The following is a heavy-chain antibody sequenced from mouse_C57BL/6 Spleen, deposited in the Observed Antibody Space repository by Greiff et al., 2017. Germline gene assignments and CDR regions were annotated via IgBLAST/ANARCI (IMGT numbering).Heavy chain of an antibody. CDR2: IRNKANGYTT. Sequence: EVKLVESGGGLVQPGGSLSLSCAASGFTFTDYYMSWVRQPPGKALEWLGFIRNKANGYTTEYSASVKGRFTIARDNSQSILYLQMNALRAEDSATYYCARFIYYYGMDYWGQGTSVTVSS. CDR1: GFTFTDYY. J-gene: IGHJ4*01. CDR3: ARFIYYYGMDY. V-gene: IGHV7-3*01.